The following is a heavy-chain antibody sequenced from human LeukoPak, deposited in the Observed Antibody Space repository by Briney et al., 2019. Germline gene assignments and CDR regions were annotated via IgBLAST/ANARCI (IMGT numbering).Heavy chain of an antibody. D-gene: IGHD2-8*01. CDR3: AKDMGYFTGMDV. Sequence: GGSLRLSCAASGFTFSSYSMNWVRQAPGKGLEWVSYISSSSSTIYYADSVRGRFTISRDNSKNTLYLQMNSLRAEDTAVYYCAKDMGYFTGMDVWGQGTTVTVSS. CDR2: ISSSSSTI. V-gene: IGHV3-48*01. CDR1: GFTFSSYS. J-gene: IGHJ6*02.